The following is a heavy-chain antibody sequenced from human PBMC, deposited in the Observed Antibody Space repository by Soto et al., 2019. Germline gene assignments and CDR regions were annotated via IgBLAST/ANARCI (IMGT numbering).Heavy chain of an antibody. CDR3: ARDPVVVVPAARGPPYGMDV. V-gene: IGHV3-30-3*01. CDR1: GFTFSTYT. J-gene: IGHJ6*02. D-gene: IGHD2-2*01. CDR2: ISYDGFNE. Sequence: GGSLRLSCAASGFTFSTYTMHWVRQAPGKGLGWVAVISYDGFNEFYADSVKGRFTISRDNSKNTLSLQMNSLRVEDTAVYYCARDPVVVVPAARGPPYGMDVWGQGTTVTVSS.